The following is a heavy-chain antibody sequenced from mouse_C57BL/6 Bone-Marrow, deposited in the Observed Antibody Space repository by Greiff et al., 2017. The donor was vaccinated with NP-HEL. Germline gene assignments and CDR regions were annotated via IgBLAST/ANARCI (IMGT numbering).Heavy chain of an antibody. Sequence: VKLMESGPGLVQPSQSLSITCTVSGFSLTSYGVHWVRQSPGKGLEWLGVIWSGGSTDYNAAFISRLSISKDNSKSQVFFKMNSLQADDTAIYYCARRYSNYEGFLGMDYWGQGTSVTVSS. CDR1: GFSLTSYG. J-gene: IGHJ4*01. CDR2: IWSGGST. CDR3: ARRYSNYEGFLGMDY. V-gene: IGHV2-2*01. D-gene: IGHD2-5*01.